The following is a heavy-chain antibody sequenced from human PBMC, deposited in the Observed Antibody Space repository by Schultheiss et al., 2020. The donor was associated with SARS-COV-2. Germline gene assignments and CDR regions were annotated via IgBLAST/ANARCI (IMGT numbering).Heavy chain of an antibody. J-gene: IGHJ6*02. CDR1: GFTFSSYA. D-gene: IGHD2-2*01. CDR3: AKVEVVPAAIFLRASGDYGMDV. V-gene: IGHV3-23*01. Sequence: GESLKISCAASGFTFSSYAMSWVRQAPGKGLEWVSAISGSGGSTYYADSVKGRFTISRDNSKNTLYLQMNSLRAEDTAVYYCAKVEVVPAAIFLRASGDYGMDVWGQGTTVTVSS. CDR2: ISGSGGST.